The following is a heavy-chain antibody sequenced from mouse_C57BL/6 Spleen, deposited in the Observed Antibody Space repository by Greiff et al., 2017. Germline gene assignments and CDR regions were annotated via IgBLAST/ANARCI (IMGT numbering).Heavy chain of an antibody. CDR2: IGPGSGST. CDR1: GYTFTDYY. J-gene: IGHJ1*03. V-gene: IGHV1-77*01. CDR3: ARNGWYFDV. Sequence: VQLQQSGAELVKPGASVKISCKASGYTFTDYYINWVKQRPGQGLEGIGKIGPGSGSTYYNEKFKGKAPHPADKSSSTAYMQLSSLTSEDSSVYCCARNGWYFDVWGTGTTVTVSS.